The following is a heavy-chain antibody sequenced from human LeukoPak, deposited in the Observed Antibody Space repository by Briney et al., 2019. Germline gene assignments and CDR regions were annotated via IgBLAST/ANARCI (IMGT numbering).Heavy chain of an antibody. CDR1: GGSISSHY. CDR3: ARGLWAPTRYYYYYYMDV. Sequence: SETLSLTCTVSGGSISSHYWSWIRQPPGKGLEWIGYIYYSGSTNYNPSLKSRVTISVDTSKNQFSLKLSSVTAADTAVYYCARGLWAPTRYYYYYYMDVWGKGTTVTVSS. D-gene: IGHD3-16*01. V-gene: IGHV4-59*11. J-gene: IGHJ6*03. CDR2: IYYSGST.